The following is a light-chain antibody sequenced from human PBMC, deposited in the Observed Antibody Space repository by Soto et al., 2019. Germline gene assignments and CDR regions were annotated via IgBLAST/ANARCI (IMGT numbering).Light chain of an antibody. J-gene: IGLJ1*01. CDR2: DVT. CDR3: CSYVGSYTSYV. CDR1: SSDVGGYNF. Sequence: QSVLTQPRSVSGSPGQSVTISCTGTSSDVGGYNFVSWYQQHPGKAPKFMIYDVTKRPSGVPDRFSGSKSGNTASLTISGPQAEDEADYYCCSYVGSYTSYVFGTGTKVTVL. V-gene: IGLV2-11*01.